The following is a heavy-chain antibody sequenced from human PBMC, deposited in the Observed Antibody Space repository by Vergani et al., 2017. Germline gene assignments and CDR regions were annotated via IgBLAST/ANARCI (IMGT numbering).Heavy chain of an antibody. J-gene: IGHJ2*01. V-gene: IGHV1-18*01. D-gene: IGHD3-3*01. Sequence: QVQLVQSGAEVKKPGASVKVSCKASGYTFTSYGISWVRQAPGQGLEWMGWISAYNGNTNYAQKLQGRVTMTTDTSTSTAYMELSSLRSEDTAVYYCARDTNYDFWYWYFDLWGRGTLVTVSS. CDR1: GYTFTSYG. CDR2: ISAYNGNT. CDR3: ARDTNYDFWYWYFDL.